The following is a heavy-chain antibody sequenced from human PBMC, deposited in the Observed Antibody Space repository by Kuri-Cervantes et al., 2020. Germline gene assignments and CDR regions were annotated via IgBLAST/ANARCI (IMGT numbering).Heavy chain of an antibody. J-gene: IGHJ3*02. CDR3: AKDYYDFWSGYPRLGAFDI. D-gene: IGHD3-3*01. Sequence: SLKISCAASGFTFDDYAMHWVRQAPGKGLEWVSGISWNSGSMGYADSVKGRFTVSRDNAKNSLYLQMNSLRAEDTALYYCAKDYYDFWSGYPRLGAFDIWGQGTMVTVSS. CDR1: GFTFDDYA. V-gene: IGHV3-9*01. CDR2: ISWNSGSM.